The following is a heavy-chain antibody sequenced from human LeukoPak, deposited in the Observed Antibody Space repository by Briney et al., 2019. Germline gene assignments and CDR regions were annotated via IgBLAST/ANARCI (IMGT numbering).Heavy chain of an antibody. V-gene: IGHV3-11*01. D-gene: IGHD3-10*01. J-gene: IGHJ4*02. CDR1: GFTFSDYY. Sequence: GGSLRLSCAASGFTFSDYYMSWIRQAPGKGLEWVSYISSSGSNIYYADSVKGRFTISRDNAKNSLYLQMNSLRAEDTAVYYCARERILWFGEFDYWGQGTLVTVSS. CDR2: ISSSGSNI. CDR3: ARERILWFGEFDY.